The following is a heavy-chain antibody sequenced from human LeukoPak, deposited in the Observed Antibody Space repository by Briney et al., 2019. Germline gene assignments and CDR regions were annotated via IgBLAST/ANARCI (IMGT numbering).Heavy chain of an antibody. V-gene: IGHV4-34*01. D-gene: IGHD3-10*01. CDR3: ARGQWFRAF. CDR1: GGSFSGYY. J-gene: IGHJ4*02. Sequence: SETLSLTCAVYGGSFSGYYWTWIRQSPGRGLEWIGEVHYSGSATYNPSLKSRVTISVDTSINQFSLKMNSVTAADTAVYYCARGQWFRAFWSRGTPVTVSS. CDR2: VHYSGSA.